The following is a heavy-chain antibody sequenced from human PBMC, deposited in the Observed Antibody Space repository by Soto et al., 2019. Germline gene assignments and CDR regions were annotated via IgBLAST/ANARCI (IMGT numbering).Heavy chain of an antibody. Sequence: QLQLQESGSGLVKPSQTLSLTCAVSGGSISSGGYSWSWIRPPPGKGLEGIGYIYHSRNTYYTPSLKCRVTISVDRSKNQFSLKLISVTAADTAVYSCARGPPFGYWGQGTLVTVSS. CDR3: ARGPPFGY. CDR2: IYHSRNT. CDR1: GGSISSGGYS. D-gene: IGHD3-10*01. V-gene: IGHV4-30-2*01. J-gene: IGHJ4*02.